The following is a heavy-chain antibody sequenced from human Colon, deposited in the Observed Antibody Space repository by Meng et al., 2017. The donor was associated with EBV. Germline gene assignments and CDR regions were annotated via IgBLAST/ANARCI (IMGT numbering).Heavy chain of an antibody. V-gene: IGHV4-30-4*01. CDR3: ARNYYFDD. CDR2: IEYTGST. CDR1: GGSIYSGDYY. Sequence: QVRCHVAGRGLVNPSPLLSLPCTCSGGSIYSGDYYWSWIRQPPGKGLEWIGYIEYTGSTYYNPSLKSRVTISMDTSKNQFSLRLGSVTAADTAVYYCARNYYFDDWGQGTLVTVSS. J-gene: IGHJ4*02.